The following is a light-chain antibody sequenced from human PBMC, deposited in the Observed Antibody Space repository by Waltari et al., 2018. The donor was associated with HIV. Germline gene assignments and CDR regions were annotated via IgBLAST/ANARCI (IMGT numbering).Light chain of an antibody. J-gene: IGKJ1*01. Sequence: EIVMTQSPATLSVSPGERATVSCRASQSVNNNLVWYRQKPGQAPRLLIYGASTRATGIPTRFSGSGSGTEFTLTISSLQSEDLAIYYCQQYNKWPRTFGQGTKVEIK. V-gene: IGKV3-15*01. CDR1: QSVNNN. CDR2: GAS. CDR3: QQYNKWPRT.